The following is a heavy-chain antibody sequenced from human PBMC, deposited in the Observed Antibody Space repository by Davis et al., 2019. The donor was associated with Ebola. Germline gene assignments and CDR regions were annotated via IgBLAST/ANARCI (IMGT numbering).Heavy chain of an antibody. J-gene: IGHJ4*02. V-gene: IGHV3-23*01. CDR1: GFTFSSYA. CDR3: AKDRYRGGWTKFDY. Sequence: GESLKISCAASGFTFSSYAMSWVRQAPGKGLEWVSAISGSGGSTYYADSVKGRFTISRDNSKNTLYLQMNSLRAEDTALYYCAKDRYRGGWTKFDYWGQGTLVTVSS. CDR2: ISGSGGST. D-gene: IGHD6-19*01.